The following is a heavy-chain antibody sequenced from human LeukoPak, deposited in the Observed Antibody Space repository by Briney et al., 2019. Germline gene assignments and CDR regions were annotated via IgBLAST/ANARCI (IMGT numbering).Heavy chain of an antibody. Sequence: TGGSLRLSCAASGFTVSSNYMSWVRQAPGKGPEWVSVIYSGGSTYYADSVKGRFTISRDNSKNTLYLQMNSLRAEDTAVYYCARADFWSGYYHFDYWGQGTLVTVSS. D-gene: IGHD3-3*01. V-gene: IGHV3-66*01. J-gene: IGHJ4*02. CDR1: GFTVSSNY. CDR2: IYSGGST. CDR3: ARADFWSGYYHFDY.